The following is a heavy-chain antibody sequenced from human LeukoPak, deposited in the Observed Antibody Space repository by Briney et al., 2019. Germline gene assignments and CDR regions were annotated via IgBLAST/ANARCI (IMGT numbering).Heavy chain of an antibody. J-gene: IGHJ5*02. D-gene: IGHD3-3*01. CDR1: GFRVGDFA. CDR3: ARDFGVIRRS. CDR2: MSYEETYK. Sequence: TGGSLRLSCAASGFRVGDFAMHWVRQAPGKGLEWVAVMSYEETYKNYAEAVKGRFTISRDDSKNTLFLQMSSLRPEDTAVYYCARDFGVIRRSWGQGTLVSVSS. V-gene: IGHV3-30-3*01.